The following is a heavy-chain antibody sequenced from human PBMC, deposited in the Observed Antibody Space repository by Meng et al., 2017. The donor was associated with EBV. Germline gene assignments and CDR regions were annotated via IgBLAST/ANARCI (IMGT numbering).Heavy chain of an antibody. J-gene: IGHJ4*02. D-gene: IGHD3-3*01. CDR2: INAGNGNT. CDR1: GYTFTSYA. V-gene: IGHV1-3*01. Sequence: QGRPVKSGAQGKKPGASVKVSCKASGYTFTSYAMHWVRQAPGQRFEWMGWINAGNGNTKYSQKFQGRVTITRDTSASTAYMELSSLRSEDTAVYYCARSGATIFGVVIPTYYFDYWGQGTLVTVSS. CDR3: ARSGATIFGVVIPTYYFDY.